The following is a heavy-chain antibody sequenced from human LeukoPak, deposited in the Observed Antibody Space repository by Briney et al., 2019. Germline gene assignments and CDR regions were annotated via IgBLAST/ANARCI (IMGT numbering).Heavy chain of an antibody. CDR2: IKQDGSEK. CDR3: AGGLRFLEWLSLEYNWFDP. J-gene: IGHJ5*02. V-gene: IGHV3-7*01. Sequence: GGSLRLSCAASGFTFSSYWMSWVRQAPGKGLEWVANIKQDGSEKYYVDSVRGRFTISRDNAKNSLYLQMNSLRAEDTAVYYCAGGLRFLEWLSLEYNWFDPWGQGTLVTVSS. D-gene: IGHD3-3*01. CDR1: GFTFSSYW.